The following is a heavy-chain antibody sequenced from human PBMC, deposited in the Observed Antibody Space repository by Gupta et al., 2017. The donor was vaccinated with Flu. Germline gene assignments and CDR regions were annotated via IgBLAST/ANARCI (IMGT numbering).Heavy chain of an antibody. CDR2: ISSSGSTI. CDR3: ARGFEGYYYYYMDV. Sequence: QAPGKGLEWVSYISSSGSTIYYADSVKGRFTISRDNAKNSLYLQMNSLRAEDTAVYYCARGFEGYYYYYMDVWGKGTTVTVSS. V-gene: IGHV3-11*01. J-gene: IGHJ6*03.